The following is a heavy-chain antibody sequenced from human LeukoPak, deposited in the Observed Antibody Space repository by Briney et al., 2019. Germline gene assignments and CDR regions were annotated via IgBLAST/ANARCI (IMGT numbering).Heavy chain of an antibody. Sequence: GESLKISCKVSGYSFTTYWIGRVRQMPGKGLEWMGVIYPGDSHTRYSPSFQGQVTISADKSISTAFLQWSSLEASDTAMYYCARHLSGSYSGYYFDYWGQGTLVTVSS. J-gene: IGHJ4*02. D-gene: IGHD1-26*01. V-gene: IGHV5-51*01. CDR2: IYPGDSHT. CDR3: ARHLSGSYSGYYFDY. CDR1: GYSFTTYW.